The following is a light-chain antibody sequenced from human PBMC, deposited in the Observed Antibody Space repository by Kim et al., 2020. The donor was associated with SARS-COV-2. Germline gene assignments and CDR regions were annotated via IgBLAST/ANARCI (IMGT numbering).Light chain of an antibody. V-gene: IGKV3-20*01. CDR3: QQFGISPYT. Sequence: EIVLTQSPGTLSLSPGERATLSCRASQSVSGSDLAWYQQKPGQAPRLLINGASSGATGIPDRFSGSGSGTDFTLTISRLEPEDFAVYYCQQFGISPYTFGQGTKLEI. CDR2: GAS. CDR1: QSVSGSD. J-gene: IGKJ2*01.